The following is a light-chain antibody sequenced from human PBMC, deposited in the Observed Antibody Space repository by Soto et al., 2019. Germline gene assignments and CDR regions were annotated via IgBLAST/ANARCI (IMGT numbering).Light chain of an antibody. V-gene: IGKV3-11*01. CDR3: QQRINWPLT. Sequence: PGERATLSCRASQSVTTFLAWYQQKPGQAPRLLIYDVSSRATGIPARFSGSGSWTDFTLTISSLEPEDFAVYYCQQRINWPLTFGGGTKLEIK. CDR2: DVS. J-gene: IGKJ4*01. CDR1: QSVTTF.